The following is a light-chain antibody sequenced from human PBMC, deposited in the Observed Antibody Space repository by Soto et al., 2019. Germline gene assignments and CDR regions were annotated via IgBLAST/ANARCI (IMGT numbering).Light chain of an antibody. CDR2: ETS. V-gene: IGKV1-5*03. CDR3: QQYKDYWT. J-gene: IGKJ1*01. CDR1: QSISRW. Sequence: DVQMTQSPSTLSASVGDRVTITFRASQSISRWLAWYQQKPGKAPKLLIYETSSLEDGVPSRFTGSGSGTEFSLTITSLQPEDFASYYCQQYKDYWTFGQGTKVDIK.